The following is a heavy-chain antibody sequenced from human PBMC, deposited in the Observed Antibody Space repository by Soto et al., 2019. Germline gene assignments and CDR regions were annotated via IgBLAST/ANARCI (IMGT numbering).Heavy chain of an antibody. J-gene: IGHJ4*02. CDR1: GASITGADSY. V-gene: IGHV4-31*11. D-gene: IGHD3-9*01. CDR3: ERDFERSAIGV. CDR2: IAYSGDT. Sequence: SETLSLTCAVSGASITGADSYWFWIRKPPGKGLEWIGYIAYSGDTSYNPSLTSRVTISTDRSEHNISLTLKSVTAADTAVYYCERDFERSAIGVWGQGTSVTVSS.